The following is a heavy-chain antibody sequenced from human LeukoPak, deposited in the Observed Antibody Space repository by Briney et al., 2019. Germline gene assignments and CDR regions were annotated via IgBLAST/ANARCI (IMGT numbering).Heavy chain of an antibody. CDR2: VFYNGST. Sequence: SETLSLTCTVAGGSISNYFWSWIRQPPGKGLEWVGHVFYNGSTNYNPSLKSRVTISVDTSKNQFSLKLSSVTAADTAVYYCARYAIPAATNWFDPRGQGTLVTVSS. CDR1: GGSISNYF. CDR3: ARYAIPAATNWFDP. D-gene: IGHD2-2*01. J-gene: IGHJ5*02. V-gene: IGHV4-59*08.